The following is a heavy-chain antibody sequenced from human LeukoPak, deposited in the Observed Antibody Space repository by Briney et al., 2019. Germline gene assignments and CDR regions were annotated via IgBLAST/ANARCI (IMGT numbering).Heavy chain of an antibody. D-gene: IGHD2-15*01. CDR2: IGSSNTI. CDR3: ARSRCSGGTCYGLDY. Sequence: GGSLRLSCAASGFTFSDYYMSWIRQAPGKGLEWLSYIGSSNTIYSADSVKGRFTISRDNSKNTLYLQMNSLRAEDTAVYYCARSRCSGGTCYGLDYWGQGTLVTVSS. V-gene: IGHV3-69-1*01. J-gene: IGHJ4*02. CDR1: GFTFSDYY.